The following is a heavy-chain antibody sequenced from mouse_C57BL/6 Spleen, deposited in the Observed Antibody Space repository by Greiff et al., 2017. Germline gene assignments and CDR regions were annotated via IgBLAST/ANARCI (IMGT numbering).Heavy chain of an antibody. CDR3: TTVVAHFDY. D-gene: IGHD1-1*01. CDR2: ISSGSSTI. J-gene: IGHJ2*01. V-gene: IGHV5-17*01. Sequence: EVQLVESGGGLVKPGGSLKLSCAASGFTFSDYGMHWVRQAPEKGLEWVAYISSGSSTIYYADTVKGRFTISRDNAKNTLFLQMTSLRSEDTAMYYCTTVVAHFDYWGQGTTLTVSS. CDR1: GFTFSDYG.